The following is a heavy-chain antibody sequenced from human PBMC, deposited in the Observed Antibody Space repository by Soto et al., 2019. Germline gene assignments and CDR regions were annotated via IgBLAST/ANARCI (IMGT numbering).Heavy chain of an antibody. Sequence: SETLSLTCTVSGGSISSGDYYWSWIRQPPGKGLEWIGYIYYSGSTYYNPSLKSRVTISVDTSKNQFSLKLSSVTAADTAVYYCARITIFGEAGDWFDPWGQGTLVT. CDR3: ARITIFGEAGDWFDP. D-gene: IGHD3-3*01. CDR1: GGSISSGDYY. CDR2: IYYSGST. V-gene: IGHV4-30-4*01. J-gene: IGHJ5*02.